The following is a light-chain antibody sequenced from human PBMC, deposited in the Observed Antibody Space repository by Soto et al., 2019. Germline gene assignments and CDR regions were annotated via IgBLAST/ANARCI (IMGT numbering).Light chain of an antibody. CDR1: QSISNW. V-gene: IGKV1-5*03. CDR3: QQYNGYRLA. J-gene: IGKJ4*01. Sequence: QMTQSPSTLSASVGDRVTITCRASQSISNWLAWYQQKPGKAPKLLIYKASTLESGVPSRFSGSGSGTEFTLTISSLQADDFAIYYCQQYNGYRLAFGGGTKV. CDR2: KAS.